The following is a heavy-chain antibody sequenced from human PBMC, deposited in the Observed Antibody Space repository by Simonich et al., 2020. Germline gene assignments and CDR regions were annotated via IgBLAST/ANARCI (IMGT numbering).Heavy chain of an antibody. V-gene: IGHV4-59*08. D-gene: IGHD5-12*01. Sequence: QVQLQESGTGLVKPTETLSLTCNVSGGSISSDYWSWTRQPPGKGLEWFGYIYYRWSTNYNPTRKSRFTISVDTSKNQFSLKLSSVTAADTAVYYCARHDRWLQFYFDYWGQGTLVTVSS. CDR2: IYYRWST. CDR3: ARHDRWLQFYFDY. CDR1: GGSISSDY. J-gene: IGHJ4*02.